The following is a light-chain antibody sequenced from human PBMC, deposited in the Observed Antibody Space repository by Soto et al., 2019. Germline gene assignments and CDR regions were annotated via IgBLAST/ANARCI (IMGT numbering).Light chain of an antibody. CDR3: QHYGSSSYT. CDR2: GAS. J-gene: IGKJ2*01. V-gene: IGKV3-20*01. Sequence: EIVLTQSPGTLSLSPGERATLSCRASQSISSSYFAWYQQKPGQAPRLLIYGASSRATGIPDRFSGSGSGTDFTLTISRLEPEDFAVYYCQHYGSSSYTCGQGTKLEIK. CDR1: QSISSSY.